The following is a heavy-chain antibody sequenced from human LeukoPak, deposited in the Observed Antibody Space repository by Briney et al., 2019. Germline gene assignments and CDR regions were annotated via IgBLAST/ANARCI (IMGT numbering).Heavy chain of an antibody. J-gene: IGHJ3*02. Sequence: GSLRLSCSVSGLSISRYGMSWVRQPPGKGLEWIGEIHHSGSTNYNPSLKSRVTISIDKSKNQFSLKLSSVTAADTAVYYCARFVWLQLRAFDIRGQGTMITVSS. CDR1: GLSISRYG. V-gene: IGHV4-4*02. CDR3: ARFVWLQLRAFDI. D-gene: IGHD5-24*01. CDR2: IHHSGST.